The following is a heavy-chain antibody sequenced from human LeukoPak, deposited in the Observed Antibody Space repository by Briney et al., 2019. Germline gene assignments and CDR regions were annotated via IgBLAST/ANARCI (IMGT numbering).Heavy chain of an antibody. CDR3: TREPRP. CDR1: GASISSYT. CDR2: IYTGGSA. Sequence: SETLSLTCTVSGASISSYTWSWIRQPPGKGLEWIGRIYTGGSASYNPSLKSRVTMSVDTSKNQIFLKLTSVTAADTAVYYCTREPRPWGQGTLVTVSS. J-gene: IGHJ5*02. V-gene: IGHV4-4*07.